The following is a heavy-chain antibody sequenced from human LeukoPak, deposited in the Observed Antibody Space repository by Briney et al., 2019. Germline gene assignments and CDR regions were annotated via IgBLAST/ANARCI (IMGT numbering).Heavy chain of an antibody. CDR3: ARVWFGEDPFDP. CDR2: IYYSGST. J-gene: IGHJ5*02. Sequence: SQTLSLTCTVSGGSISSGDYYWSWIRQPPGNGLEWIGYIYYSGSTYYYPSLKSRVTISVDTSKNQFSLKLSSVTAADTAVYYCARVWFGEDPFDPWGQGTLVTVSS. D-gene: IGHD3-10*01. V-gene: IGHV4-30-4*01. CDR1: GGSISSGDYY.